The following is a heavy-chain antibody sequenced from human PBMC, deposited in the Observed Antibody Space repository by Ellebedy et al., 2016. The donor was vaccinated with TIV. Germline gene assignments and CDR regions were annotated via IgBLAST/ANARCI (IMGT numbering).Heavy chain of an antibody. Sequence: SETLSLTCTVSGGSISSYYWSWIRQPAGKGLEWIGRIYTSGSTNYNPSLKSRVTISVDTSKNQFSLKLSSVTAADTAVYYCARALRRGLSGSYYYYYYGMDVWGQGTTVTVSS. CDR1: GGSISSYY. V-gene: IGHV4-4*07. CDR2: IYTSGST. D-gene: IGHD3-16*02. CDR3: ARALRRGLSGSYYYYYYGMDV. J-gene: IGHJ6*02.